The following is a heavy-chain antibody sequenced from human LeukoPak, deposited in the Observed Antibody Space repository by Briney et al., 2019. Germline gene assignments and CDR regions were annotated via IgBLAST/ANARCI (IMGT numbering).Heavy chain of an antibody. CDR3: ARDQDAFDI. CDR2: INHSGST. Sequence: SETLSLICAVYGGSFSGYYWSWIRQPPGKGLELIGEINHSGSTNYNPSIKRRVTISVDTSKNQFSLKLSSVTAADTAVYYCARDQDAFDIWGQGTMVTVSS. CDR1: GGSFSGYY. V-gene: IGHV4-34*01. J-gene: IGHJ3*02.